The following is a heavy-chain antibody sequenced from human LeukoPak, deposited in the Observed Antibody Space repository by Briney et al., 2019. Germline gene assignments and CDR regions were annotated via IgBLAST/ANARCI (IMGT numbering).Heavy chain of an antibody. CDR2: IFYTGIT. V-gene: IGHV4-59*12. CDR1: GGSMNTYY. Sequence: SETLSLTCNVSGGSMNTYYWSWIRQPPGKGLEWIGYIFYTGITNYNPSLKSRVTISVDTSRNQFSLKLSSVTAADTAIYYCARDVGGADMDVWGKGTTVTVSS. J-gene: IGHJ6*03. CDR3: ARDVGGADMDV. D-gene: IGHD3-10*01.